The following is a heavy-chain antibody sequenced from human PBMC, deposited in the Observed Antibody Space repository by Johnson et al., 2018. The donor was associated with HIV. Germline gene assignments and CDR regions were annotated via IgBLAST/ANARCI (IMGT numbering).Heavy chain of an antibody. CDR3: AKALSSGWFYAFDI. V-gene: IGHV3-15*05. Sequence: VHLVESGGGVVQPGRSLRLSCVASGFTFSNAWMSWVRQAPGQGLEWVGRIKSKTDGGTTDYAAPVKGRFTISRDDSKNTLYLQMNSLRAEDTALYYWAKALSSGWFYAFDIWGQGTMVTVSS. D-gene: IGHD3-22*01. CDR1: GFTFSNAW. J-gene: IGHJ3*02. CDR2: IKSKTDGGTT.